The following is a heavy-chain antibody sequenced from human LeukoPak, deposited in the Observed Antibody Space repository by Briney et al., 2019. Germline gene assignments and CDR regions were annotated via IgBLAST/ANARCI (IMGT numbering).Heavy chain of an antibody. D-gene: IGHD3-10*01. J-gene: IGHJ4*02. Sequence: SGPTLVKPTQTLTLTCTFSGFSLSTSGVGVGWIRQPPGKALEWLALIYWDDDKRYSPSLKSRLTITKDTSKNQVVLTMTNMDPVDTATYYCARYLLLWFGDPAVGPFDYWGQGTLVTVSS. CDR1: GFSLSTSGVG. V-gene: IGHV2-5*02. CDR2: IYWDDDK. CDR3: ARYLLLWFGDPAVGPFDY.